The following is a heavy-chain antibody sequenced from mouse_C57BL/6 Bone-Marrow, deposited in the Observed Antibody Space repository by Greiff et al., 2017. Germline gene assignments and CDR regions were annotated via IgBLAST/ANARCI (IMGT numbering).Heavy chain of an antibody. J-gene: IGHJ3*01. Sequence: QVQLQQSGAELMKPGASVKLSCKATGYTFTGYWIEWVKQRPGHGLEWIGEIFPGSGSTNYNEKFKGKATFTADTSSNTAYMQLSSLTTDDSAIYYCARAYYGSSYGCADWGQGTLVTVSA. V-gene: IGHV1-9*01. CDR2: IFPGSGST. CDR3: ARAYYGSSYGCAD. CDR1: GYTFTGYW. D-gene: IGHD1-1*01.